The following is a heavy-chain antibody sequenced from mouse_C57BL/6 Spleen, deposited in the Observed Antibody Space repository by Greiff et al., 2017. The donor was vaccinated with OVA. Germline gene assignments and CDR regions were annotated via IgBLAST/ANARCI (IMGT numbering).Heavy chain of an antibody. CDR2: IDPNSGGT. CDR1: GYTFTSYW. D-gene: IGHD2-3*01. J-gene: IGHJ3*01. CDR3: AIYDGYYVAWFAY. V-gene: IGHV1-72*01. Sequence: VQLQQPGAELVKPGASVKLSCKASGYTFTSYWMHWVKQRPGRGLEWIGRIDPNSGGTKYNEKFKSKATLTVDNTSSTSYLQLSSLTSEDSAVYYCAIYDGYYVAWFAYWGQGTLVTVSA.